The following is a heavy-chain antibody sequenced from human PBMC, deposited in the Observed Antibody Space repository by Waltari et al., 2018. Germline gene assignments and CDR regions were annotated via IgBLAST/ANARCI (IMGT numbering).Heavy chain of an antibody. V-gene: IGHV4-31*03. CDR2: IYYSGST. CDR1: GGSISSGGYY. CDR3: AILGGSSGYYKRSQYGWFDP. Sequence: QVQLQESGPGLVKPSQTLSLTCTVSGGSISSGGYYWSWIRQHPGKGLEWIGYIYYSGSTYYNPSLKSRVTISVDTSKNQFSLKLSSVTAADTAVYYCAILGGSSGYYKRSQYGWFDPWGQGTLVTVSS. D-gene: IGHD3-22*01. J-gene: IGHJ5*02.